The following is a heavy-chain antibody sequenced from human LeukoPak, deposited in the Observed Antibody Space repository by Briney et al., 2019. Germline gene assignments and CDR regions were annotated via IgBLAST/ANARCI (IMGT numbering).Heavy chain of an antibody. CDR2: IHTSGST. CDR1: GDSLSSSY. V-gene: IGHV4-4*07. J-gene: IGHJ4*02. Sequence: SETLSLTCTVSGDSLSSSYWSWIRQPAGQRPEWIGHIHTSGSTHYNPSLKSRLTMSVDTSKNQFSLNLTSVTAADTAVYYCARDRSPGVVRGAYFDSWGQGTLVTVSS. D-gene: IGHD3-10*01. CDR3: ARDRSPGVVRGAYFDS.